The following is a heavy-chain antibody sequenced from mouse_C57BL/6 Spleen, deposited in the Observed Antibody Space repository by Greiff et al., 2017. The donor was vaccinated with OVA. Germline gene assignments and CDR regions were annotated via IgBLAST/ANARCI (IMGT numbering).Heavy chain of an antibody. CDR1: GYTFTEYT. CDR2: FYPGSGSI. J-gene: IGHJ1*03. V-gene: IGHV1-62-2*01. D-gene: IGHD1-1*01. CDR3: ARHEERITTVVATDWYFDV. Sequence: VQLQESGAELVKPGASVKLSCKASGYTFTEYTIHWVKQRSGQGLEWIGWFYPGSGSIKYNEKFKDKATLTADKSSSTVYMELSRLTSEDSAVYFCARHEERITTVVATDWYFDVWGTGTTVTVSS.